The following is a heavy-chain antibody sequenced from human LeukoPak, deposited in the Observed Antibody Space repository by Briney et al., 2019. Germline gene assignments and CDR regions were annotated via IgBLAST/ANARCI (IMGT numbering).Heavy chain of an antibody. J-gene: IGHJ4*02. CDR3: ARDLLWFGELLYGFDY. CDR2: ISSSSSHI. CDR1: GFTFSSYS. V-gene: IGHV3-21*01. Sequence: GGSLRLSCAASGFTFSSYSMNWVRQAPGKGLEWVSSISSSSSHIYYAGSVKGRFTISRDNAKNSLYLQMNSLRAEDTAVYYCARDLLWFGELLYGFDYWGQGTLVTVSS. D-gene: IGHD3-10*01.